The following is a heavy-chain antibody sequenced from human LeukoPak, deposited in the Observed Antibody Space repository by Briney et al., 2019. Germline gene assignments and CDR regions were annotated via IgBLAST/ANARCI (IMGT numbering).Heavy chain of an antibody. CDR1: GGSISSYY. CDR3: AREKSEGSLDP. J-gene: IGHJ5*02. CDR2: IYTSGGA. D-gene: IGHD3-10*01. Sequence: SETLSLTCTVSGGSISSYYCSWIRQPAGKGLEWIGRIYTSGGAHYNPSLKGRVTMSVDTSRNQFSLKLSSVTAADTAVYYCAREKSEGSLDPWGQGTLVTVSS. V-gene: IGHV4-4*07.